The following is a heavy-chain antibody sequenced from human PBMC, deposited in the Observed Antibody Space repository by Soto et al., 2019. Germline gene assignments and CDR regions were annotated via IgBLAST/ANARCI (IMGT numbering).Heavy chain of an antibody. CDR3: TTAHYYDTRDHYTEYFQH. V-gene: IGHV3-15*01. CDR2: IKSKTDGGTT. Sequence: PGGSLRLSCAASGFTFFDAWMTWVRQAPGKGLEWVGRIKSKTDGGTTDYAAPVKGRFTISRDDSKNTLYLEMNSLKTEDTAVYYCTTAHYYDTRDHYTEYFQHWGQGTLVTVSS. CDR1: GFTFFDAW. D-gene: IGHD3-22*01. J-gene: IGHJ1*01.